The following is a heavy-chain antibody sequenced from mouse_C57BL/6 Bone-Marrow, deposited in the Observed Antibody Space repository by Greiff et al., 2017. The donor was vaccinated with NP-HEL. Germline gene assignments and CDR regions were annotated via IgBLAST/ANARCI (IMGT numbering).Heavy chain of an antibody. CDR1: GYTFTSYW. V-gene: IGHV1-50*01. Sequence: QVQLQQPGAELVKPGASVKLSCKASGYTFTSYWMQWVKQRPGQGLEWIGEIDPSDSYTNYNQKFKGKATLTVDTSSSTAYMQLSSLTSEDSAVYYCARYDTTVVAPYAMDYWGQGTSVTVSS. CDR3: ARYDTTVVAPYAMDY. CDR2: IDPSDSYT. D-gene: IGHD1-1*01. J-gene: IGHJ4*01.